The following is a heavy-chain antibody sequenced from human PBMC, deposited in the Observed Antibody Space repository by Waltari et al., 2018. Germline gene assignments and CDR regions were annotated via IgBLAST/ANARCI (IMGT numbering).Heavy chain of an antibody. CDR3: ARGWRYSYGSIYYGMDV. Sequence: QVQLQQWRAGLLKPSETLSLTCAVYGGSFSGSYLRWIRQLPRKGLEWIGEINHSGSTNYNPSLKSRVTISVDTSKNQFSLKLSSVTAADTAVYYCARGWRYSYGSIYYGMDVWGQGTTVTVSS. V-gene: IGHV4-34*01. D-gene: IGHD5-18*01. CDR1: GGSFSGSY. CDR2: INHSGST. J-gene: IGHJ6*02.